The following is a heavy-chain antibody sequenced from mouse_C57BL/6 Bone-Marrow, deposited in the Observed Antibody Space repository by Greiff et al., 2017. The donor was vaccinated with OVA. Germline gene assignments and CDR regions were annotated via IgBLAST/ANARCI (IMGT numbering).Heavy chain of an antibody. CDR3: ARCAFDY. V-gene: IGHV1-69*01. CDR2: IDPSDSYT. CDR1: GYTFTSYW. J-gene: IGHJ2*01. Sequence: QVQLQQPGAELVMPGASVKLSCTASGYTFTSYWMHWVKQRPGQGLEWIGEIDPSDSYTNYNQKFTGKSTLTVDKSSSTAYMQLSSRTSEGSAVYYYARCAFDYWGQGTTLTVSS.